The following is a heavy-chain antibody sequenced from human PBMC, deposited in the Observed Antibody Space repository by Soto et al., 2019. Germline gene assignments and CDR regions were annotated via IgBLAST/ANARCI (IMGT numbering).Heavy chain of an antibody. D-gene: IGHD4-17*01. V-gene: IGHV5-51*01. CDR1: GHSFTNYW. CDR2: IYPSDSDT. J-gene: IGHJ5*02. CDR3: ARHGFYGDFSSNYFDP. Sequence: GESLKISCHGSGHSFTNYWIAWVRQMPGKGLEYMGIIYPSDSDTRYSPSFQGQVTISADKSISTAYLQWSSLKASDTAIYYCARHGFYGDFSSNYFDPWGQGTLVTVSS.